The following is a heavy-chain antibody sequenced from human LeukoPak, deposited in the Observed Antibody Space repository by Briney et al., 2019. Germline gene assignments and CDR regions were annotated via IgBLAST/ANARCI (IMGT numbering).Heavy chain of an antibody. J-gene: IGHJ5*02. CDR1: GYTFTRYG. CDR2: ISGYNGNT. V-gene: IGHV1-18*01. D-gene: IGHD2-15*01. Sequence: ASVKVSCKASGYTFTRYGIYWVRQAPGQGLEWMGWISGYNGNTKYAQKFQGRVSVTTDTSTSTAYMELRSLRSEGTAVYYCARGLGRDCSGGSCYSQNWFDPWGQGTLVTVSS. CDR3: ARGLGRDCSGGSCYSQNWFDP.